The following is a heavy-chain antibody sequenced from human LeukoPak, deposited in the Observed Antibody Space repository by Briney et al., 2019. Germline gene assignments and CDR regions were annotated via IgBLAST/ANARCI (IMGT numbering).Heavy chain of an antibody. CDR2: IYHSGST. J-gene: IGHJ3*02. CDR1: GGSISSGGYS. V-gene: IGHV4-30-2*01. Sequence: PSQTLSLTCAVSGGSISSGGYSWSWIRQPPGKGLEWIGYIYHSGSTYYNPSLKSRVTISVDRSKNQSSLKLSSVTAADTAVYYCARTAAAGISVSAFDIWGQGTMVTVSS. D-gene: IGHD6-13*01. CDR3: ARTAAAGISVSAFDI.